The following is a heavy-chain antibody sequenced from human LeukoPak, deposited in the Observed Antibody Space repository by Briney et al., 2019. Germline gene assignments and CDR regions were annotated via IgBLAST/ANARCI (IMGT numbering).Heavy chain of an antibody. D-gene: IGHD3-22*01. V-gene: IGHV1-18*01. CDR2: ISAENGTT. CDR1: GYTFTSYG. CDR3: ARVMDYYDSHWFDP. J-gene: IGHJ5*02. Sequence: GASVKVSCTASGYTFTSYGISWVRQAPGQGLEWMGWISAENGTTNYAQKLQGRVTMTTDASTSTAYMELRSLRSDDTAVYYCARVMDYYDSHWFDPWGQGTLVTVSS.